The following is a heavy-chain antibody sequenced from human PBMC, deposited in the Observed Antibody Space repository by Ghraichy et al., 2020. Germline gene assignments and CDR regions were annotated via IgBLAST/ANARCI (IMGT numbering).Heavy chain of an antibody. Sequence: SETLSLTCSVSGGSVSGGDYYWGWVYQPPGKGLPWIGSIFHDSGRIHYNPSFRSRVTMSVDTSKNEFSLRMSSVTAADTALYYCTREDENGADNAFDIWGQGTFVTVSS. D-gene: IGHD2-15*01. J-gene: IGHJ3*02. CDR3: TREDENGADNAFDI. V-gene: IGHV4-39*07. CDR2: IFHDSGRI. CDR1: GGSVSGGDYY.